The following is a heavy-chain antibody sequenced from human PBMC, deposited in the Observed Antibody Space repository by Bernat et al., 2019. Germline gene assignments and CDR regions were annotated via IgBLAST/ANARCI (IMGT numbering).Heavy chain of an antibody. CDR2: ITDSGGDT. D-gene: IGHD6-13*01. J-gene: IGHJ4*02. CDR3: VKGSDSSQPYYFDY. V-gene: IGHV3-23*01. CDR1: GFTFDNYA. Sequence: EVQLLESGGGLVQPGGSLRLSCAASGFTFDNYAMSWVRQAPGMGLEWVSAITDSGGDTFHSDSVKGRFTISRANSKDTLYLQMMSLRAEDTAVYHCVKGSDSSQPYYFDYWGQGTLVIVSS.